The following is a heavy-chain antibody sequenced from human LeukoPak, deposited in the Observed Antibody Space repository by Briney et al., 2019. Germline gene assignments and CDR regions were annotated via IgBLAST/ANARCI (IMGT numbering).Heavy chain of an antibody. Sequence: ASVKVSCKASGYTFTAYYIHWVRQAPGQGPECLGWIYPNTGDTRFPQKFQGRVTMTRDTSISTAYMELTRLRSDDTAVYYCARVTGQNNDAFDIWGQGTMVTVSS. CDR2: IYPNTGDT. CDR3: ARVTGQNNDAFDI. J-gene: IGHJ3*02. CDR1: GYTFTAYY. V-gene: IGHV1-2*02. D-gene: IGHD2-8*02.